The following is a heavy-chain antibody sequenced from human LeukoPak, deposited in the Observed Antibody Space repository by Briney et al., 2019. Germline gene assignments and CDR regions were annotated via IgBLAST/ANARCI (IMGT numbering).Heavy chain of an antibody. J-gene: IGHJ4*02. V-gene: IGHV1-8*03. CDR1: GYTFTGYY. Sequence: ASVKVSCKASGYTFTGYYMHWVRQATGQGLEWMGWMNPNSGNTGYAQKFQGRVTITRNTSISTACMELSSLRSEDTAVYYCARVDNWNDFDYWGQGTLVTVSS. CDR3: ARVDNWNDFDY. D-gene: IGHD1-1*01. CDR2: MNPNSGNT.